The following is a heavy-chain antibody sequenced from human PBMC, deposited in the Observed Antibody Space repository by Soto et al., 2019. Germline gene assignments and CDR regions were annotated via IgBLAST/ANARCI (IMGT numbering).Heavy chain of an antibody. Sequence: GGSLRLSCAASGFTFSSYAMHWVRQAPGKGLEYVSAISSNGGSTYYANSVKGRFTISRDNSKNTLYLQMGSLRAEDMAVYYCARAGLITMVRGVPRVDYFDYWGQGTLVTVSS. V-gene: IGHV3-64*01. CDR3: ARAGLITMVRGVPRVDYFDY. CDR1: GFTFSSYA. CDR2: ISSNGGST. J-gene: IGHJ4*02. D-gene: IGHD3-10*01.